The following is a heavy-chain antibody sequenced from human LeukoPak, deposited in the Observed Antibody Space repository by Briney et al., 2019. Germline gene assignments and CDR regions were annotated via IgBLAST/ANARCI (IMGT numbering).Heavy chain of an antibody. Sequence: PGGSLRLSCAASGFTVSSNYMSWVRQAPGKGLVWVSRINSDGSSTTYADSVKGRFTISRDNAKNTLYLQMNSLRAEDTAVYYCARGQTGNSPDDYWGQGTLVTVSS. D-gene: IGHD3-9*01. CDR2: INSDGSST. J-gene: IGHJ4*02. CDR1: GFTVSSNY. V-gene: IGHV3-74*01. CDR3: ARGQTGNSPDDY.